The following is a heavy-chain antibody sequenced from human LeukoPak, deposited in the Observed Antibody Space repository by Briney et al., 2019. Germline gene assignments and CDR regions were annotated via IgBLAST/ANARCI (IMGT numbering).Heavy chain of an antibody. CDR3: ARDGYSYGPYYFDY. J-gene: IGHJ4*02. D-gene: IGHD5-18*01. V-gene: IGHV3-48*01. CDR2: ISSSSSTI. Sequence: PGGSLRLSCAASGFIFSSYSMNWVRQAPGKGLEWVSYISSSSSTIYYADSVKGRFTISRDNAKNTLNLQMNSLRAEDTAVYYCARDGYSYGPYYFDYWGQGTLVTVSS. CDR1: GFIFSSYS.